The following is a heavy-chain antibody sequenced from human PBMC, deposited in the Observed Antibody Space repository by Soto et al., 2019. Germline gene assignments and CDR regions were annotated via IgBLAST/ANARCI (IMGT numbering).Heavy chain of an antibody. D-gene: IGHD3-3*01. CDR1: GFTFSNYW. Sequence: EVQLVEFGGGLVQPGGSLRLSCAASGFTFSNYWMHWVRQAPGKGLVWVSRINSDGSTTNYADSVKGRFTISRDNAKNTLYLQMNSLRAEDTAVYYCARDEGFLEWLLGGLDVWGQGTTVTVSS. CDR2: INSDGSTT. V-gene: IGHV3-74*01. CDR3: ARDEGFLEWLLGGLDV. J-gene: IGHJ6*02.